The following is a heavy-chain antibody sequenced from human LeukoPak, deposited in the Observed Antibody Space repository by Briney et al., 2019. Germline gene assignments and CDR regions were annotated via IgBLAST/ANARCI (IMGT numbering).Heavy chain of an antibody. CDR2: IYTSGST. D-gene: IGHD2-21*02. J-gene: IGHJ5*02. Sequence: PSQTLSLICTVSGGSISSGSYYWSWIRQPAGKGLEWIGRIYTSGSTNYNPSLKSRVTISVDTSKNQFSLKLSSVTAADTAVYYCARDTCGGDCYPKINWFDPWGQGTLVTVSS. CDR3: ARDTCGGDCYPKINWFDP. V-gene: IGHV4-61*02. CDR1: GGSISSGSYY.